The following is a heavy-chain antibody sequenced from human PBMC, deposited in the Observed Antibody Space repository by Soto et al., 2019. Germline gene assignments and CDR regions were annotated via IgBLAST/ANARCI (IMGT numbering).Heavy chain of an antibody. D-gene: IGHD2-21*02. CDR2: ISGSGTYT. V-gene: IGHV3-11*06. Sequence: QVQLVESGGGLVKPGGSLRLSCAASGFTFSDYCMSWIRQAPGKGLEWVSYISGSGTYTNYGDSVKGRFTISRDNAKNSLYLQMNSLRAEDTAVYYCVRGGSYCGGDCFDYWGQGTLVTGSS. CDR3: VRGGSYCGGDCFDY. CDR1: GFTFSDYC. J-gene: IGHJ4*02.